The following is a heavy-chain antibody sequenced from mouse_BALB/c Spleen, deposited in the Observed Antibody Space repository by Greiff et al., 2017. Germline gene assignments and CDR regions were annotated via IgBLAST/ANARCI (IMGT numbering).Heavy chain of an antibody. Sequence: EVKLQESGGGLVKLGGSLKLSCAASGFTFSSYYMSWVRQTPEKRLELVAAINSNGGSTYYPDTVKGRFTISRDNAKNTLYLQMSSLKSEDTALYYCARRDYDGFAYWGQGTLVTVSA. CDR2: INSNGGST. CDR3: ARRDYDGFAY. CDR1: GFTFSSYY. D-gene: IGHD2-4*01. J-gene: IGHJ3*01. V-gene: IGHV5-6-2*01.